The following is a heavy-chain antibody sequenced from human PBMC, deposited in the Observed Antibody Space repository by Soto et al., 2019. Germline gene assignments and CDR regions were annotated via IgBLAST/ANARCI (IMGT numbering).Heavy chain of an antibody. D-gene: IGHD2-2*01. CDR3: AKGGNVVVPAARNQIDY. J-gene: IGHJ4*02. Sequence: PGGSLKLSCAASGFPFSSYWMHWVRQAPGKGLVWVSRINSDGSSTSYADSVKGRFTISRDNAKNTLYLQMNSLRAEDTAVYYCAKGGNVVVPAARNQIDYWGQGTLVTVSS. CDR2: INSDGSST. V-gene: IGHV3-74*01. CDR1: GFPFSSYW.